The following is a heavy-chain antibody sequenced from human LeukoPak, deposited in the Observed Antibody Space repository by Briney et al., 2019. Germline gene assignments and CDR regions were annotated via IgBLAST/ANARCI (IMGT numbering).Heavy chain of an antibody. CDR1: GFTFSTYE. J-gene: IGHJ3*02. CDR2: SGDNT. V-gene: IGHV3-23*01. Sequence: GGSLRLSCAASGFTFSTYEMNWVRQAPGKGLEWVSSSGDNTRYADSVKGRFTISRDNSKNTLDLQMNGLRAEDTAVYYCAKSWRYYDSSNYYAFDIRGQGTMVTVSS. D-gene: IGHD3-22*01. CDR3: AKSWRYYDSSNYYAFDI.